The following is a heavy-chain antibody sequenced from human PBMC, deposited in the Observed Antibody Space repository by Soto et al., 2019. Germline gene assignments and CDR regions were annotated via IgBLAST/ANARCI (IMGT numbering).Heavy chain of an antibody. V-gene: IGHV4-30-4*01. J-gene: IGHJ6*02. Sequence: TSETLSLTCTVAGHSNRSGNHYWSWIRQPPGKGLEWIGYIYYSGSTYYRPSLKSRVTISVDTSKTQFCLKLNSVTAADTAVYYCPRVYILTVYGCMDVWGQGTTVTVSS. D-gene: IGHD3-9*01. CDR2: IYYSGST. CDR1: GHSNRSGNHY. CDR3: PRVYILTVYGCMDV.